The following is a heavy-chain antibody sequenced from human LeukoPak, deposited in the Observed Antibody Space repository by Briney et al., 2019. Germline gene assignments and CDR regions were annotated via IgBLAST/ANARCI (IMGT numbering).Heavy chain of an antibody. CDR2: ISASAGTT. D-gene: IGHD5-24*01. V-gene: IGHV3-23*01. CDR1: GFTFSTYA. Sequence: PGGSLRLSCAPSGFTFSTYAMSWVRQAPGKGLEWVSSISASAGTTSYADSVKGLFTISRNNSKSTLYLQMKGLRAEDTAIYYCAKSRDGYRPYYFDFWGQGTLATVSS. CDR3: AKSRDGYRPYYFDF. J-gene: IGHJ4*02.